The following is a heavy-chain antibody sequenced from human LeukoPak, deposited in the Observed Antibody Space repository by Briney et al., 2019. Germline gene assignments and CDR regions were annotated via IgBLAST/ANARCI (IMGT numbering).Heavy chain of an antibody. CDR1: GFTFSSYA. Sequence: PGRSLRLSCAASGFTFSSYAMHWVRQAPGKGLEWVAVISYDGSNKYYADSVKGRFTISRDNSKNTPYLQMNSLRAEDTAVYYCARDLLDTAMAAFDYWGQGTLVTVSS. CDR3: ARDLLDTAMAAFDY. D-gene: IGHD5-18*01. CDR2: ISYDGSNK. V-gene: IGHV3-30*04. J-gene: IGHJ4*02.